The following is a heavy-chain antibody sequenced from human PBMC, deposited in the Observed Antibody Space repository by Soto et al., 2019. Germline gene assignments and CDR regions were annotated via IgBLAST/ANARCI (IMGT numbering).Heavy chain of an antibody. J-gene: IGHJ5*02. V-gene: IGHV1-18*01. Sequence: QVQLVQSGAEVKKPGASVKVSCKASGYNFNSYTISWVRQAPGQGLEWMGRISAYNGNTNYAQKLQGRVTMTTDTPTSTAYMAPRSLRSDDTAVYPCARVVGALGHWFDPWGQGTLVTVSS. CDR3: ARVVGALGHWFDP. D-gene: IGHD1-26*01. CDR2: ISAYNGNT. CDR1: GYNFNSYT.